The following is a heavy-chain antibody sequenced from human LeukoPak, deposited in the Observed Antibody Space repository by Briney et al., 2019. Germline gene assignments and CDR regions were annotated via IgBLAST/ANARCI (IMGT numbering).Heavy chain of an antibody. J-gene: IGHJ4*02. CDR2: ISSSSSYI. CDR1: GFTFSSYS. Sequence: GGSLRLSCAASGFTFSSYSMNWVRQAPGKELEWVSSISSSSSYIYYADSVKGRFTISRDNAKNSLYLQMNSLRAEDTAVYYCASENYCGGDCYSENFDYWGQGTLVTVSS. V-gene: IGHV3-21*01. D-gene: IGHD2-21*02. CDR3: ASENYCGGDCYSENFDY.